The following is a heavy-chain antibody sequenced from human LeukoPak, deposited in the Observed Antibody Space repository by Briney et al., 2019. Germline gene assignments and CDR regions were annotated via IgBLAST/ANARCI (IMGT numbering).Heavy chain of an antibody. CDR3: ARERTAHSYGYIDTFDI. CDR1: DFSFITYA. D-gene: IGHD5-18*01. CDR2: INQDGSET. V-gene: IGHV3-7*01. J-gene: IGHJ3*02. Sequence: GGSLRLSCAASDFSFITYAMSWVRQAPGKGLEWVANINQDGSETYYVESVKGRFTFSRDNAKNSLFLQMNSLRAEDTAVYYCARERTAHSYGYIDTFDIWGQGTMVTVSS.